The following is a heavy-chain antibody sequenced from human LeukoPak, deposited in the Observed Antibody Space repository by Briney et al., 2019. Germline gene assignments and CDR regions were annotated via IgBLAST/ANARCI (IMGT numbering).Heavy chain of an antibody. Sequence: PGGSLRLSCAASEFTFSDYYMSWIRQAPGKGLEWVSSISSSGSIIYCADSVKGRFTISRDNAKNSLYLQMDSLRAEDTAVYYCARARFGSSFEDYWGQGTLVTVSS. J-gene: IGHJ4*02. CDR2: ISSSGSII. D-gene: IGHD6-6*01. CDR3: ARARFGSSFEDY. V-gene: IGHV3-11*01. CDR1: EFTFSDYY.